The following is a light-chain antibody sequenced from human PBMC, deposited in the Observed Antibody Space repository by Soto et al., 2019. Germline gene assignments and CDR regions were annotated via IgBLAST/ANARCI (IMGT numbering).Light chain of an antibody. V-gene: IGKV3-15*01. CDR3: QQYNNWPRT. J-gene: IGKJ1*01. Sequence: VLTQSTAPPSVSPGERATLSCRASQSVSSNLAWYQQKPGQAPRLLIYGASTRATGIPARFSGSGSGTEFTLTISSLQSEDFAVYYCQQYNNWPRTFGQGTKVDI. CDR2: GAS. CDR1: QSVSSN.